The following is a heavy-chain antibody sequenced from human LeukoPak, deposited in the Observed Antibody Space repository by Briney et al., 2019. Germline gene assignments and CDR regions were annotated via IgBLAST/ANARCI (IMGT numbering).Heavy chain of an antibody. CDR3: ARGSRIAVAGTSRVVSY. CDR2: INPNSGGT. CDR1: GYTFTGYY. J-gene: IGHJ4*02. D-gene: IGHD6-19*01. Sequence: ASVKVSCKASGYTFTGYYMHWVRQAPGQGLEWMGWINPNSGGTYYAQKFQGRVTMTRDTSISTAYMELSRLRSDDTAVYYCARGSRIAVAGTSRVVSYWGQGTLVTVSS. V-gene: IGHV1-2*02.